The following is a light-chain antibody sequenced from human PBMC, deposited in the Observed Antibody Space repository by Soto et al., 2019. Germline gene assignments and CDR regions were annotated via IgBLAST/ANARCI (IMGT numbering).Light chain of an antibody. CDR3: QHYNSYPPMYT. CDR1: QTIGSL. J-gene: IGKJ2*01. V-gene: IGKV1-5*03. Sequence: DIQMTQSPSTLSASVGDRVTITCRASQTIGSLLAWYQQKAGRAPKLLIYKASTLESGVPSRFSCSRSGTEFTLTISSLQPDDFATYYCQHYNSYPPMYTFGQGTKLEI. CDR2: KAS.